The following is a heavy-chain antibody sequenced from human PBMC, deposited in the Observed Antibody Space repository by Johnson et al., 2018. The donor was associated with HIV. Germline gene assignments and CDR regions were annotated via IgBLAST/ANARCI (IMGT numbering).Heavy chain of an antibody. CDR3: AATYYNFWSGYSGALDI. Sequence: VQLVESGGGVVQPGGSLRLSCAASGFTFSSNYMSWVRQAPGKGLEWVSVIYSGGSTNYADSVKGRFTISRDNAKNTLYLQMSSLRAEDTAVYYCAATYYNFWSGYSGALDIWGQGTMVTVSS. CDR2: IYSGGST. CDR1: GFTFSSNY. J-gene: IGHJ3*02. V-gene: IGHV3-66*01. D-gene: IGHD3-3*01.